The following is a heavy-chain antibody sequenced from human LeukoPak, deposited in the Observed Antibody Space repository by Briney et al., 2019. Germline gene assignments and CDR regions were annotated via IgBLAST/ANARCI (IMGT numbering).Heavy chain of an antibody. J-gene: IGHJ5*02. CDR1: GGSISSSSYY. V-gene: IGHV4-39*07. CDR3: ARQYSWSGINPPPWFDP. Sequence: SETLSLTCTVSGGSISSSSYYWGWIRQPPGKGLEWIVSIYYSGSTYYNPSLKSRVTISVDTSKNQFSLKLSSVTAADTAVYYCARQYSWSGINPPPWFDPWGQGTLVTVSS. CDR2: IYYSGST. D-gene: IGHD3-3*01.